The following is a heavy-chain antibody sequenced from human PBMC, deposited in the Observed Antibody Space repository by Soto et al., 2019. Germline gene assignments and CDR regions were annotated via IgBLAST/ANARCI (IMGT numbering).Heavy chain of an antibody. CDR1: GGSISSYY. V-gene: IGHV4-59*08. J-gene: IGHJ5*02. D-gene: IGHD2-15*01. CDR2: IFYSGIT. CDR3: ARHREFCSGGTCYPYNWFDP. Sequence: SETLSLTCTVSGGSISSYYWSWIRQPPGKGLEWIAYIFYSGITHYNPSLKSRVTISADTSKNQVSLKLISVTAADTAVYYCARHREFCSGGTCYPYNWFDPWGQGTLVTVS.